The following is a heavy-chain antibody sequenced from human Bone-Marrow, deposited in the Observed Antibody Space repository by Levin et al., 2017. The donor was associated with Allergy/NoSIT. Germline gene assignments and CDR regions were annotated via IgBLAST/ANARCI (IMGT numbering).Heavy chain of an antibody. CDR3: ARLPPVVAATPHICY. J-gene: IGHJ4*02. CDR1: GFTFSSYS. D-gene: IGHD2-15*01. CDR2: ISSSSSYI. V-gene: IGHV3-21*01. Sequence: GESLKISCAASGFTFSSYSMNWVRQAPGKGLEWVSSISSSSSYIYYADSVKGRFTISRDNAKNSLYLQMNSLRAEDTAVYYCARLPPVVAATPHICYWGQGTLVTVSS.